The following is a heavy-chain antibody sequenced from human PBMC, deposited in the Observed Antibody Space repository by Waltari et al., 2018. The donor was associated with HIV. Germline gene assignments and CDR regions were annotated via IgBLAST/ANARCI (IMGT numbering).Heavy chain of an antibody. D-gene: IGHD3-10*01. CDR3: ARGGFYGSGSKVN. CDR2: IKQDGSEK. V-gene: IGHV3-7*04. J-gene: IGHJ4*02. Sequence: EVQLVESGGGLVQPGGSLRLSCAASGFTFSSYWMSWVRQAPGKGLEWVANIKQDGSEKYYVDSVKGRFTSSRDNAENSLYLQMNSLRAEDTAVYYCARGGFYGSGSKVNWGQGTLVTVSS. CDR1: GFTFSSYW.